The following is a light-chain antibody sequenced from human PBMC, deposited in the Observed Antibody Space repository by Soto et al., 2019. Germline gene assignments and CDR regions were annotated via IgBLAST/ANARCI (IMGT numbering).Light chain of an antibody. J-gene: IGLJ3*02. Sequence: SYELTQPPSVSVAPGQTARITCGGINIGSKSVHWYRQKPGQAPVLVVYDDADRPSGIPERFSGSKSGTSASLAISGLRSEDEADYYCAAWDDSLRGWVFGGGTQLTVL. V-gene: IGLV3-21*02. CDR1: NIGSKS. CDR3: AAWDDSLRGWV. CDR2: DDA.